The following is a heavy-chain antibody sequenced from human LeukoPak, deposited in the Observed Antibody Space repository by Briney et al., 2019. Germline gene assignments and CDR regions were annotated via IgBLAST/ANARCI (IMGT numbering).Heavy chain of an antibody. D-gene: IGHD2-2*01. CDR1: GYTFTSYA. V-gene: IGHV1-3*01. Sequence: GASVKVSCKASGYTFTSYAMHWVRQAPGQRLEWMGWINAGNGNTKYSQRFQGRVTITRDTSISTAYMELSSLRSEDTAVYYCAGGLGYCSSTSCYPLYYYYYYMDVWGKGTTVTVSS. CDR3: AGGLGYCSSTSCYPLYYYYYYMDV. J-gene: IGHJ6*03. CDR2: INAGNGNT.